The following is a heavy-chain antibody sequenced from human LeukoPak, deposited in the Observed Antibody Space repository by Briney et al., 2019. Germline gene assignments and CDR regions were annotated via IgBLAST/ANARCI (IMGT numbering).Heavy chain of an antibody. CDR2: INANSGGT. Sequence: ASVKVSCKASGYTFTGYYLNWVRQAPGQGLEWMGRINANSGGTDYAQKFQGRVTMTRDTSTTTAYMELSSLTSDDTAVYFCAKGEISYGSGSPHFDYWAQGTLVTVSS. V-gene: IGHV1-2*02. CDR3: AKGEISYGSGSPHFDY. J-gene: IGHJ4*02. CDR1: GYTFTGYY. D-gene: IGHD3-10*01.